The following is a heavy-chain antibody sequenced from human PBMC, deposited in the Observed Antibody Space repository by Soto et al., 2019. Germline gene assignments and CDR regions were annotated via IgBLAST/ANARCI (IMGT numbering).Heavy chain of an antibody. CDR2: ISYAGSNK. Sequence: QVQLVESGGGVVQPGRSLRLACAASGFTFSSYGMHWVRQAPGKGLGWVAVISYAGSNKYYADSVKGRFTISRDNSKNAPYLQMNSLRTEDTAVYFLAKIGTAEAGVDYWGQGTLVTVST. CDR1: GFTFSSYG. J-gene: IGHJ4*02. V-gene: IGHV3-30*18. CDR3: AKIGTAEAGVDY. D-gene: IGHD6-13*01.